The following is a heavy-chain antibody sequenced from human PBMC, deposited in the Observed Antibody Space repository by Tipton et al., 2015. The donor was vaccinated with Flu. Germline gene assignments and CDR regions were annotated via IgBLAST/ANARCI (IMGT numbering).Heavy chain of an antibody. Sequence: SGFTFSSLWMHWVRQVPGKGLEWVSRVDHDGSGTTYADSVKGRFTISRDNAKSTVYLQMNNLRAEDTALYYCATGVHYYYDRWGQGTLVTVSS. J-gene: IGHJ4*02. CDR3: ATGVHYYYDR. CDR1: GFTFSSLW. CDR2: VDHDGSGT. V-gene: IGHV3-74*01. D-gene: IGHD3-22*01.